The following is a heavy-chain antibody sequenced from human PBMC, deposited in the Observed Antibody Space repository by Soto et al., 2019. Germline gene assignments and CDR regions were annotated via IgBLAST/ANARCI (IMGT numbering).Heavy chain of an antibody. CDR3: ARYCSTTDCPFDL. Sequence: SETLSLTCSVSGGSINSGAYFWSWVRRHPGKGLEWIGYIYYNGRTFYNPSLKGRVTISLDTSKNQFSLNLNSVTAADTATFYCARYCSTTDCPFDLWGQGTLVTVSS. D-gene: IGHD2-2*01. V-gene: IGHV4-31*03. CDR1: GGSINSGAYF. J-gene: IGHJ4*02. CDR2: IYYNGRT.